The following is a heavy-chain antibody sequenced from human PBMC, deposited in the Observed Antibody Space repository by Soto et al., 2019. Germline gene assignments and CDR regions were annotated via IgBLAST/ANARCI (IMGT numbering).Heavy chain of an antibody. CDR3: ASTYYDFWSGTIYPNWFDP. CDR2: IYYSGST. Sequence: SETLSLTCTVSGGSISSSSYYWGWIRQPPGKRLEWIGSIYYSGSTYYNPSLKSRVTISVDTSKNQFSLKLSSVTAADTAVYYCASTYYDFWSGTIYPNWFDPWGQGTLVTVSS. D-gene: IGHD3-3*01. J-gene: IGHJ5*02. V-gene: IGHV4-39*01. CDR1: GGSISSSSYY.